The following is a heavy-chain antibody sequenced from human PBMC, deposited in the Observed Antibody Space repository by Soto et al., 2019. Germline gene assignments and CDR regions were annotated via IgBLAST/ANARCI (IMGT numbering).Heavy chain of an antibody. CDR3: VRLVGNSWLDY. J-gene: IGHJ4*02. CDR2: TYYRSKWYN. CDR1: GDSVSSSSVT. D-gene: IGHD6-13*01. Sequence: SQTLSLTCAISGDSVSSSSVTWNWIRQSPSRGLEWLGRTYYRSKWYNDYAESVKSRVTINPDTSKNQFSLQLNSATPEDTAVYYCVRLVGNSWLDYWGQGTQVTVSS. V-gene: IGHV6-1*01.